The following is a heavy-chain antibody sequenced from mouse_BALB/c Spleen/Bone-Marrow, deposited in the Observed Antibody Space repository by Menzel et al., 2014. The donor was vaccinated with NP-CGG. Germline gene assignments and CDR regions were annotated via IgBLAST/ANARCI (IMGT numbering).Heavy chain of an antibody. V-gene: IGHV3-6*02. CDR3: ARDRGHYFDY. Sequence: EVQLQQSGPGLVKPSQSLSLTCSVTGYSITSGYYWNWIRQFPGNKLEWMGYKSYDGSNNYNPSLKNRMSITRDTSKNQFFLKLNSVTTEDAGTYYCARDRGHYFDYWGRGTTLTVSS. D-gene: IGHD3-1*01. J-gene: IGHJ2*01. CDR1: GYSITSGYY. CDR2: KSYDGSN.